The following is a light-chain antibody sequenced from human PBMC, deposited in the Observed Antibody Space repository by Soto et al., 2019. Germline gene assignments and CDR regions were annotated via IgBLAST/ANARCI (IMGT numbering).Light chain of an antibody. CDR1: QSLLYSDGNTY. CDR3: MQGTHWPLT. CDR2: KSS. J-gene: IGKJ5*01. V-gene: IGKV2-30*01. Sequence: GVMTQSPLSLAVTLGQPASISCRSSQSLLYSDGNTYLTWFQQRPGQSPRRLIYKSSNRDSGVPDRFSGSGSGTDFTLKISRVEAEDVGVYYCMQGTHWPLTFGQGTRLEIK.